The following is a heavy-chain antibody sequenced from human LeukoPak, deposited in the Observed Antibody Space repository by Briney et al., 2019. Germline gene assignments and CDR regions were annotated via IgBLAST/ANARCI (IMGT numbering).Heavy chain of an antibody. Sequence: PGGSLRLSCAASGFSFSSYAMSWVRQAPGKGLEWVSAISGSGGSTYYADSVKGRFTISRDNFKNTLYLQTNSLRAADTAVYYCARPLRKGGGSSWTGGFDYWGQGTLVTVSS. CDR2: ISGSGGST. J-gene: IGHJ4*02. CDR1: GFSFSSYA. CDR3: ARPLRKGGGSSWTGGFDY. V-gene: IGHV3-23*01. D-gene: IGHD6-13*01.